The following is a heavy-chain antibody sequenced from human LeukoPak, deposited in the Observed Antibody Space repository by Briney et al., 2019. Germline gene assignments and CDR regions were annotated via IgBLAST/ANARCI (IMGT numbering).Heavy chain of an antibody. V-gene: IGHV4-30-4*01. CDR3: ARGNQERKSLVGGNFDY. J-gene: IGHJ4*02. D-gene: IGHD2-15*01. CDR1: GGSISSCDYY. Sequence: SETLSLTCTVSGGSISSCDYYWSWIRQPPGKGREWVVYVYYSGSTYYNPSLKRRITISVDTSKNQFSLKLSFATTEDTAVYYCARGNQERKSLVGGNFDYWGQGTLVTVSS. CDR2: VYYSGST.